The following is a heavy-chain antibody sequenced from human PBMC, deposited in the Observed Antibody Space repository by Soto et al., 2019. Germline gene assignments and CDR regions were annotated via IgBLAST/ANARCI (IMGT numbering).Heavy chain of an antibody. Sequence: QVQLQESGPGLVKPSQTLSLTCTVSGGSISSGDYYWSWIHQLPGKGLEWIGYISYSGSTYYNPSLQSRVSMSVDTSKKQFSLKLSSVTAADTAVYYCATSQNSGGYSGYWGQGTLVTVSS. CDR1: GGSISSGDYY. CDR3: ATSQNSGGYSGY. J-gene: IGHJ4*02. CDR2: ISYSGST. V-gene: IGHV4-31*03. D-gene: IGHD2-21*02.